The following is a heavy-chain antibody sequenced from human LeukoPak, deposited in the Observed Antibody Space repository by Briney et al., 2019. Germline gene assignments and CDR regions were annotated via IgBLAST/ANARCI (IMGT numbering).Heavy chain of an antibody. V-gene: IGHV4-39*02. CDR2: IYYSGST. D-gene: IGHD1-26*01. Sequence: PSETLSLTCTVSGGSISSSSYYWGWIRQPPGKGLEWIGSIYYSGSTYYNPSLKSRVTISVDTSKNQFSLKLSSVTAADTAVYYCARDSSSGSYRTFDYWGQGTLVTVSS. CDR1: GGSISSSSYY. J-gene: IGHJ4*02. CDR3: ARDSSSGSYRTFDY.